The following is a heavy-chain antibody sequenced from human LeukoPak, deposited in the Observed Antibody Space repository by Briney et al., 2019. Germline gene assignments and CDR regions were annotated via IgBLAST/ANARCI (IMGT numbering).Heavy chain of an antibody. Sequence: GGSLRLSCAASGFAFSDYYMSWVRQAPGKGLEWVSAISGSGGSTYYADSVKGRFTISRDNSKNTLYLQMNSLRAEDTAVYYCAKSDDSSGYYLFDYWGQGTLVTVSS. CDR1: GFAFSDYY. CDR2: ISGSGGST. CDR3: AKSDDSSGYYLFDY. J-gene: IGHJ4*02. V-gene: IGHV3-23*01. D-gene: IGHD3-22*01.